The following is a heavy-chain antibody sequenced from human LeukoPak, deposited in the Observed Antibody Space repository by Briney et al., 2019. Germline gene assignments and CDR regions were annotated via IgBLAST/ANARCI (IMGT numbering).Heavy chain of an antibody. CDR2: IYYSGTT. V-gene: IGHV4-59*01. D-gene: IGHD6-13*01. CDR1: GGSISSYY. J-gene: IGHJ4*02. CDR3: ARGVYIAAAQYGY. Sequence: PSETLSLTCTVSGGSISSYYWSWIRQPPGKELEWIGYIYYSGTTNYTPSLRSRVTISVDTSKNQFSLKLSSVTAADTAVYYCARGVYIAAAQYGYWGQGTLVTVSS.